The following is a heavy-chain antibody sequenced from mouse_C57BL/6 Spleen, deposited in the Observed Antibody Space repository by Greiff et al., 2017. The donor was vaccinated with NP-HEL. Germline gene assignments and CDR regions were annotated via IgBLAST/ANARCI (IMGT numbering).Heavy chain of an antibody. Sequence: QVQLKQPGAELVKPGASVKLSCKASGYTFTSYWMHWVKQRPGRGLEWIGRIDPNSGGTKYNEKFKSKATLTVDKPSSTAYMQLSSLTSEDSAVYYCARWDYGNYHYYAMDYWGQGTSVTVSS. CDR3: ARWDYGNYHYYAMDY. CDR1: GYTFTSYW. CDR2: IDPNSGGT. J-gene: IGHJ4*01. V-gene: IGHV1-72*01. D-gene: IGHD2-1*01.